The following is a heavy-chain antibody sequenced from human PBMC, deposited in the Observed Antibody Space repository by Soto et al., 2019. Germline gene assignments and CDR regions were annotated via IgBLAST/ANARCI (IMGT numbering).Heavy chain of an antibody. CDR2: IYYGGST. CDR1: GGSVDSGNHY. V-gene: IGHV4-30-4*01. J-gene: IGHJ4*02. Sequence: QVLVQESGPGLVKPSQTLTLSCTVFGGSVDSGNHYWNWIRQTPGKGLEWSGYIYYGGSTYYNPSLNGRTTKGVVKSQSRFALSLASVTAADTAGYYCASYMGSAITTGIFDQWGQGTLVTVSS. CDR3: ASYMGSAITTGIFDQ. D-gene: IGHD4-17*01.